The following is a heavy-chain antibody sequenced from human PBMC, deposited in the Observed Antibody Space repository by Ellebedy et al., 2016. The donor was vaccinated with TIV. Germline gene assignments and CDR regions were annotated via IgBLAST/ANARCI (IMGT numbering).Heavy chain of an antibody. CDR2: IRGRGDDT. CDR3: AKDRAGIAAD. Sequence: GESLKISCPASGFTFSSHWMHWVRQAPGKGLEWVSSIRGRGDDTYYTDSVKGRFTISRDNSKSTLYLQMHSLRAEDTAIYYCAKDRAGIAADWGQGTLVIVSA. J-gene: IGHJ4*02. V-gene: IGHV3-23*01. CDR1: GFTFSSHW. D-gene: IGHD6-25*01.